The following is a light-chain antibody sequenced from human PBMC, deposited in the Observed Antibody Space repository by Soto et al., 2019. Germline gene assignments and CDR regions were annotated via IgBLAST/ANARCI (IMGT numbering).Light chain of an antibody. V-gene: IGLV4-69*01. Sequence: QPVLTQSPSASASLGASVKLTCTLSSGHSSYAIAWHQQQPEKGPRYSMKLNSDGSHSKGDGIPDRFSGSSSGAERYLTISSLQSEDEADYYCQTWGTGGVFGGGTKLTVL. CDR3: QTWGTGGV. J-gene: IGLJ3*02. CDR1: SGHSSYA. CDR2: LNSDGSH.